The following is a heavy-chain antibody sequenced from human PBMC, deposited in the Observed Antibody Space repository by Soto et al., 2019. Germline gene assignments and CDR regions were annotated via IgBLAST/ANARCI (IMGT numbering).Heavy chain of an antibody. CDR1: GGTFSSYA. V-gene: IGHV1-69*13. CDR2: IIPIFGTA. D-gene: IGHD3-10*01. J-gene: IGHJ6*02. Sequence: GASVKVSCKASGGTFSSYAISWVRQAPGQGLEWMGGIIPIFGTANYAQKFQGRVTTTADESTSTAYMELSSLRSEDTAVYYCARVSLVRGVIIVDYYYGMDVWGQGTTVTVSS. CDR3: ARVSLVRGVIIVDYYYGMDV.